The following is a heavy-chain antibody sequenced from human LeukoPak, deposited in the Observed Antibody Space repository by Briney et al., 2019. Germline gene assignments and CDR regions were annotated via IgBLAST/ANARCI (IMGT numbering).Heavy chain of an antibody. J-gene: IGHJ4*02. V-gene: IGHV1-46*01. CDR1: GYTFTSYY. CDR2: INPSGGST. Sequence: ASVKVSCKASGYTFTSYYMHWVRQAPGQGLEWMGIINPSGGSTSYAQKFQGRVTMTRDTSTSTVYMELSSLRSEDTAVYYCARGPKSKYNWNERTDFDYWGQGTLVTVSP. D-gene: IGHD1-20*01. CDR3: ARGPKSKYNWNERTDFDY.